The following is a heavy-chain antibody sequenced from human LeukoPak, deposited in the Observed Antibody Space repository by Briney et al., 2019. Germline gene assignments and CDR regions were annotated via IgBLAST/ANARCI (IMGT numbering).Heavy chain of an antibody. J-gene: IGHJ5*02. D-gene: IGHD5-12*01. CDR2: ISSSSSYI. CDR1: GFTFSSYS. V-gene: IGHV3-21*01. CDR3: ARAREWLGVSNWFDP. Sequence: GGSLRLSCAASGFTFSSYSMNWVRQAPGKGLEWVSSISSSSSYIYYADPVKGRFTISRDNAKNLLHLQMNSLRVEDTAVYYCARAREWLGVSNWFDPWGQGTLVTVSS.